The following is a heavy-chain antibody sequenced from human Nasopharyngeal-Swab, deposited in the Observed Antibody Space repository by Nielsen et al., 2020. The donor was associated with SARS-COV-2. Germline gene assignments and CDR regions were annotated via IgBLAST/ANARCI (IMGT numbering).Heavy chain of an antibody. CDR3: ASSPGDTIFGVVITNYYYYYGMDV. V-gene: IGHV3-21*01. CDR2: ISSSSSYI. D-gene: IGHD3-3*01. CDR1: GFTFSSYS. Sequence: GGSLRLSCAASGFTFSSYSMNWVRQAPGKGLEWVSSISSSSSYIYYADSEKGRFTISRDNAKNSLYLQMNSLRAEDTAVYYCASSPGDTIFGVVITNYYYYYGMDVWGQGTTVTVSS. J-gene: IGHJ6*02.